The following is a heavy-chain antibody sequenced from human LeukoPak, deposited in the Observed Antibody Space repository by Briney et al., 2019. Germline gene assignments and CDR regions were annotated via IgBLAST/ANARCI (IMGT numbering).Heavy chain of an antibody. CDR3: ARDCSGDGCYSRTLAI. D-gene: IGHD2-15*01. Sequence: SSETLSLTCAVSGVSIVSNYWWNWVRLSPGKGLEWIGQIHHSGSTIYNPSLKSRVTISVDKSRSQLSLKVDSVTAADSAVYYCARDCSGDGCYSRTLAIWGQGTMVIVSS. J-gene: IGHJ3*02. CDR1: GVSIVSNYW. CDR2: IHHSGST. V-gene: IGHV4-4*02.